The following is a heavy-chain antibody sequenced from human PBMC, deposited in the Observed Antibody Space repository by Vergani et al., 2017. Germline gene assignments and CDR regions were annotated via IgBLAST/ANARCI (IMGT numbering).Heavy chain of an antibody. Sequence: QVQLQESGPGLVKPSETLSLTCTVSNYSISRGYFWGWIRQPPGKGLEWISCVSHSGDTYFNPSLKGRVSISMDTSKNYFFLTLSSVTAADTAMYYCARRSSSYYFDIWGQGVLITVSS. V-gene: IGHV4-38-2*02. D-gene: IGHD3-22*01. J-gene: IGHJ5*02. CDR1: NYSISRGYF. CDR2: VSHSGDT. CDR3: ARRSSSYYFDI.